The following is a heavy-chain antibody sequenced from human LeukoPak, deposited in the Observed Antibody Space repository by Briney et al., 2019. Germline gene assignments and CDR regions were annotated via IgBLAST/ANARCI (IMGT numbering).Heavy chain of an antibody. Sequence: SSETLSLTCIVSGGSISSGTYYWGWIRQPPGKGLEWIGSIYFSGGTYYNPPLKSRVTISVDTSKNQFSLKLSSVTAADTAVYYCARQSRSGGPGDYWGQGTLVTVSS. CDR1: GGSISSGTYY. CDR3: ARQSRSGGPGDY. V-gene: IGHV4-39*01. CDR2: IYFSGGT. D-gene: IGHD2-15*01. J-gene: IGHJ4*02.